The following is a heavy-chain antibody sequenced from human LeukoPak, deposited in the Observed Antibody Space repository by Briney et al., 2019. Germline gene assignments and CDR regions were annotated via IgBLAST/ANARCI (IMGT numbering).Heavy chain of an antibody. CDR2: ISSSSSYI. CDR1: GFTFSSYS. CDR3: ARAPPYYYDSSGRTGYFDL. V-gene: IGHV3-21*01. J-gene: IGHJ2*01. D-gene: IGHD3-22*01. Sequence: GGSLRLSCAASGFTFSSYSMNWVRQAPGKGLGWVSSISSSSSYIYYADSVKGRFTISRDNAKNSLYLQMNSLRAEDTAVYYCARAPPYYYDSSGRTGYFDLWGRGTLVTVSS.